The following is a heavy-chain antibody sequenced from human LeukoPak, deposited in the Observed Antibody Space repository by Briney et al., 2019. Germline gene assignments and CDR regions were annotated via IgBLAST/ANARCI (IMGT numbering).Heavy chain of an antibody. V-gene: IGHV3-74*01. J-gene: IGHJ3*02. Sequence: GESLRLSCEASEFTFRNYWMHWVRQAPGKGLVWVSRIDNDGSDTIYADSVKGRFTISRDNAKNTVYLQMNSLRAEDTAIYYCARGGYSHGFDIWGQGAMVTVSS. CDR2: IDNDGSDT. D-gene: IGHD2-15*01. CDR3: ARGGYSHGFDI. CDR1: EFTFRNYW.